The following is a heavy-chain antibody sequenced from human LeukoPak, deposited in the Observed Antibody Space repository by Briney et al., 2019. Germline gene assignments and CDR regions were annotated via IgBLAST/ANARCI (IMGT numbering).Heavy chain of an antibody. Sequence: ASVKVSCKASGYTFTSYDINWVRQAPGQGLEWMGWMNPNSGNTGYAQKFQGRVTMTRNTSISTAYMELSSLRSEDTAVYYCARGHVNSGWYNRDYWGQGTLVTVSS. J-gene: IGHJ4*02. CDR2: MNPNSGNT. CDR3: ARGHVNSGWYNRDY. D-gene: IGHD6-19*01. CDR1: GYTFTSYD. V-gene: IGHV1-8*01.